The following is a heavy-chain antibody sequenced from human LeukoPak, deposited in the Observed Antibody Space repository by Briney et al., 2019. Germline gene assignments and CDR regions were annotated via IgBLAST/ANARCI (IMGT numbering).Heavy chain of an antibody. V-gene: IGHV4-34*01. CDR2: INHSGST. J-gene: IGHJ4*02. CDR3: ARGQRITMTD. D-gene: IGHD3-22*01. CDR1: GGSFSGYY. Sequence: PSETLSLTCAVYGGSFSGYYWSWIRQPPGKGLEWIGEINHSGSTNYNPSLKSRVAISVDTSRNQFSLRLSSVTAADTAVYYCARGQRITMTDWGQGTLVTVSS.